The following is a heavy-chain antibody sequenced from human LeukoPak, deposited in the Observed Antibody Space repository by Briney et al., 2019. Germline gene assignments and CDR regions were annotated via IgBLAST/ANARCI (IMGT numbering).Heavy chain of an antibody. CDR3: ARDRFCTSASCYKDY. CDR2: IKPDGSEI. CDR1: GFTFSSYW. Sequence: QPGGSLRLSCAASGFTFSSYWMGWVRQAPGKGLEWVANIKPDGSEIYYVDSVKGRFTISRDNAKNSLYLQMNSLRAEDTAVYYCARDRFCTSASCYKDYWGQGTLVTISS. J-gene: IGHJ4*02. V-gene: IGHV3-7*01. D-gene: IGHD2-2*02.